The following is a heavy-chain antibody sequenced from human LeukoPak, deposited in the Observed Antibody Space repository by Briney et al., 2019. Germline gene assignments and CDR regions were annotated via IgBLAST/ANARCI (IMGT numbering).Heavy chain of an antibody. V-gene: IGHV4-59*01. Sequence: VKPSETLSLACTVSGGSISSYYWSWIRQPPGKGLEWIGYIYYSGSTNYNPSLKSRVTISVDTSKNQFSRKLSSVTAADTAVYYCARSPGALLWFGELFRGFDYWGQGTLVTVSS. CDR2: IYYSGST. CDR3: ARSPGALLWFGELFRGFDY. CDR1: GGSISSYY. J-gene: IGHJ4*02. D-gene: IGHD3-10*01.